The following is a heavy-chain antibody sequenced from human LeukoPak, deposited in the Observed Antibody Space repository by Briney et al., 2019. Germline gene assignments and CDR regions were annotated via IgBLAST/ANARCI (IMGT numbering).Heavy chain of an antibody. CDR1: GYTFTDYY. D-gene: IGHD5-12*01. CDR3: ARGRGYSGYETNWYFDL. J-gene: IGHJ2*01. CDR2: INPNSDGT. V-gene: IGHV1-2*02. Sequence: ASVNVSCKASGYTFTDYYMHWVRQAPGQGLEWMGWINPNSDGTNYAQKFQGRVTMTRDTSISTAYMELSRLRSDATAVYCCARGRGYSGYETNWYFDLWGRGTLVTVSS.